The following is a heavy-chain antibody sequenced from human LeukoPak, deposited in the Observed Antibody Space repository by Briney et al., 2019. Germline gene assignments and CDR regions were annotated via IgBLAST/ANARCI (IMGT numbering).Heavy chain of an antibody. J-gene: IGHJ5*02. D-gene: IGHD2-15*01. CDR2: IFYSGST. CDR3: ARLYCSGGSCYFRWFDP. Sequence: SETLSLTCTVSGGSISSYYWSWIRQPPGKGLEWIEYIFYSGSTNYNPSLKSRVTISVDTSKNQFSLRLSSVTAADTAVYYCARLYCSGGSCYFRWFDPWGQGTLVTVSS. V-gene: IGHV4-59*08. CDR1: GGSISSYY.